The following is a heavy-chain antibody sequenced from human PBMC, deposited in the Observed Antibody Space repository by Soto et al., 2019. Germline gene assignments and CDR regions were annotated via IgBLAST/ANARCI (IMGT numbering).Heavy chain of an antibody. CDR3: AADDRSYSSGWYMDGMDV. D-gene: IGHD6-19*01. J-gene: IGHJ6*02. Sequence: GGLLRLSCSASGIRVSGNYMSWVRTAPGKGLEWVSVLYSSGTTHYADSVKGRFTISRDNSKNTLFLQMNSLRAEDTAVYYCAADDRSYSSGWYMDGMDVWGQGTTVTVSS. V-gene: IGHV3-66*01. CDR1: GIRVSGNY. CDR2: LYSSGTT.